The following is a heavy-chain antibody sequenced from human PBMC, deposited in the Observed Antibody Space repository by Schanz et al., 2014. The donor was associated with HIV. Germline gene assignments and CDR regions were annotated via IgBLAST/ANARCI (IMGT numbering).Heavy chain of an antibody. J-gene: IGHJ6*02. CDR2: IKTSGGTT. Sequence: QVLLVQSGAEVRKPGASVRVSCKASGYAFTDHFIHWVRQAPGQGLEWMGMIKTSGGTTTYAQKFQGRVTLTRDTTATTVYMELSSLKSEDTAVYYCARTHYSVVSSRAMDVWGQGTTVTVSS. CDR3: ARTHYSVVSSRAMDV. V-gene: IGHV1-46*01. D-gene: IGHD2-15*01. CDR1: GYAFTDHF.